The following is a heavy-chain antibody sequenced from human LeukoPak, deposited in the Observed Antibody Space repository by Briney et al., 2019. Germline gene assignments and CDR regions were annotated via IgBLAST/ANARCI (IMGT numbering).Heavy chain of an antibody. V-gene: IGHV4-31*03. CDR3: ARAKRPRSNYFDY. J-gene: IGHJ4*02. Sequence: PSETLSLTCTVSGGSISSGGYYWSWIRQHPGKGLEWIGYIYYSGSTYYNPSLKSRVTISVDTSKNQFSLKLSSVTAADTAVYYCARAKRPRSNYFDYWGQGTLVTVSS. CDR2: IYYSGST. D-gene: IGHD5-24*01. CDR1: GGSISSGGYY.